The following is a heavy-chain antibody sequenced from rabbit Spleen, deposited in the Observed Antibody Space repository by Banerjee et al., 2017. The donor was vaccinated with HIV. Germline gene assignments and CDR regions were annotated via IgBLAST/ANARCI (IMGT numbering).Heavy chain of an antibody. D-gene: IGHD4-1*01. V-gene: IGHV1S45*01. CDR3: ARAIVPWLGLTRLDL. CDR2: INTATTKG. CDR1: GFSFSDRDV. Sequence: QEQLEESGGGLVKPEGSLTLTCKASGFSFSDRDVMCWVRQAPGKGLEWIGCINTATTKGVYATWAKGRFTISSDNAQSTVDLKMTSLTAADTATYFCARAIVPWLGLTRLDLWGPGTLVTVS. J-gene: IGHJ3*01.